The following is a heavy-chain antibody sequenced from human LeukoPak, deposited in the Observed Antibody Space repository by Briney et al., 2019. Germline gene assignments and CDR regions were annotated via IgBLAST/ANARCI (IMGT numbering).Heavy chain of an antibody. V-gene: IGHV1-8*01. Sequence: VASVKVSCKASGYTFTSYDINWVRQATGQGLEWMGWMNPHSDNTGYAQKFQGRVTITKNSSISTAYMELSSLRSEDTAVYYCAGEGDRSSDSSGSYPLDYWGQGTLVTVSS. J-gene: IGHJ4*02. CDR1: GYTFTSYD. D-gene: IGHD1-26*01. CDR2: MNPHSDNT. CDR3: AGEGDRSSDSSGSYPLDY.